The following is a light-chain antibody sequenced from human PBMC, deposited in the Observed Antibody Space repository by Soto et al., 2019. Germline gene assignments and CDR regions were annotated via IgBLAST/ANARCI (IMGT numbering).Light chain of an antibody. J-gene: IGLJ2*01. CDR1: NIGRKS. CDR2: YDS. CDR3: QVWDSSSDHVV. Sequence: SYELTQPPSVSVAPGKTARITCGGNNIGRKSVPWYQQKPGQAPVLVIYYDSDRPSGIPERFSGSNSGNTATLTISRVEAGDEADYYCQVWDSSSDHVVFGGGTKLTVL. V-gene: IGLV3-21*04.